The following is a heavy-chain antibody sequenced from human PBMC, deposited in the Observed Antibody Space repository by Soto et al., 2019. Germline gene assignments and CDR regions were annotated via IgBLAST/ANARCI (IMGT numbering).Heavy chain of an antibody. J-gene: IGHJ4*02. Sequence: QVQLVQSGAEVKKPGSSVKVSCKASGGTFSSYAISWVRQAPGQGLEWMGGIIPIFGTANYAQQFQGRVTITADESTSTSYVELSSLRSEDTAVYYCARIPSLVAGADYGCQRTLVTVSS. D-gene: IGHD6-19*01. V-gene: IGHV1-69*01. CDR1: GGTFSSYA. CDR2: IIPIFGTA. CDR3: ARIPSLVAGADY.